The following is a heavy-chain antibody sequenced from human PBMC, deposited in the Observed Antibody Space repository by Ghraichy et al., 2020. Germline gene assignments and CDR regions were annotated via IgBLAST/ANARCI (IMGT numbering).Heavy chain of an antibody. D-gene: IGHD2-15*01. Sequence: GESLNISCAASGFTFSSYDINWVRQAPGKGLEWVSYISTSSSYIYYADSVKGRFTISRDNAKNSLDLQMNSLRAEDTAVYYCARDPGYCSGGRCYHDAFDIWGQGTMVTVSS. J-gene: IGHJ3*02. CDR2: ISTSSSYI. CDR1: GFTFSSYD. V-gene: IGHV3-21*01. CDR3: ARDPGYCSGGRCYHDAFDI.